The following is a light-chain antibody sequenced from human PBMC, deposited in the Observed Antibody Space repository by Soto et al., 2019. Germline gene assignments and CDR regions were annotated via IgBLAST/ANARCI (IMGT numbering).Light chain of an antibody. CDR1: QTINNN. Sequence: TQDSETLSVSPGERATLSCRASQTINNNVAWYQLKDGQVPRLVIYGASTRATDIPARFSGSGSGTEFTLTISSLQSEDFAEYHCQQYNNWPQTFCQGTKVDI. CDR3: QQYNNWPQT. J-gene: IGKJ1*01. CDR2: GAS. V-gene: IGKV3-15*01.